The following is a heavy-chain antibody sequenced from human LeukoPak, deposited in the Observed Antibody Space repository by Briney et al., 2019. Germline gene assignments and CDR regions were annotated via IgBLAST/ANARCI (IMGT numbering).Heavy chain of an antibody. J-gene: IGHJ4*02. CDR3: ARGRTDYYDSNPSFPALGY. CDR2: MNPNSGDT. CDR1: GDTFNN. V-gene: IGHV1-8*01. D-gene: IGHD3-22*01. Sequence: GASVKVSCKASGDTFNNFNWVRQASGQGLEWMGWMNPNSGDTGYAQTFQGRVTMTRDTSISTAYMELSSLRSEDTAVYYCARGRTDYYDSNPSFPALGYWGQGTLVTVSS.